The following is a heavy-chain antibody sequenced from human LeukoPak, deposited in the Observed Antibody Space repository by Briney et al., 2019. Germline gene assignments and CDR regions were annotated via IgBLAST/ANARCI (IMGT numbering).Heavy chain of an antibody. CDR2: INHSGST. V-gene: IGHV4-34*01. CDR1: GGSSSGYY. D-gene: IGHD3-16*02. J-gene: IGHJ4*02. CDR3: ARLGVWGSYRSDY. Sequence: TSETLSLTCAVYGGSSSGYYWSWIRQPPGKGLEWIGEINHSGSTNYNPSLKSRVTISVDTSKNQFSLKLNSVTAADTAVYYCARLGVWGSYRSDYWGQGTLVTVSS.